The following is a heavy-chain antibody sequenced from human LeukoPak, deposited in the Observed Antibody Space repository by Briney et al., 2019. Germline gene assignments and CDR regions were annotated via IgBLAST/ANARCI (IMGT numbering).Heavy chain of an antibody. CDR3: ARTATVTYDAFDI. J-gene: IGHJ3*02. CDR1: GGSISSYY. CDR2: IYTSGIT. D-gene: IGHD4-17*01. Sequence: PSETLSLTCTVSGGSISSYYWSWIRQPAGKGLEWIWRIYTSGITNYNPSLKSRVTMSVDTSKNQFSLKLSSVTAADTAVYYCARTATVTYDAFDIWGQGTMVTVSS. V-gene: IGHV4-4*07.